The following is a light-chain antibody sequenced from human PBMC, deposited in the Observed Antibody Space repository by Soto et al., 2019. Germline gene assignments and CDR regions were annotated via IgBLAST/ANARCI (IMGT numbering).Light chain of an antibody. CDR3: QQYTNWPPS. V-gene: IGKV3-15*01. CDR2: AAS. Sequence: EIVMTQSPATLSVSPGERATLSCRASQSISSNLAWYQQKPGQAPRLLIYAASTRATGFPARFSGSGSGTEFTLTISSLQSEDFAVYYCQQYTNWPPSFGGGTKVQIK. CDR1: QSISSN. J-gene: IGKJ4*01.